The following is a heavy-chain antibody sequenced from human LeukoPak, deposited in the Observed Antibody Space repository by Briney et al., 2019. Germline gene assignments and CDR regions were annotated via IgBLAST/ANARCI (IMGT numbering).Heavy chain of an antibody. CDR3: ARERTNWGSSHIGY. CDR2: INPNSGGT. J-gene: IGHJ4*02. V-gene: IGHV1-2*02. Sequence: ASVKVSCKASGYTFTGYHMHWVRQAPGQGLEWMGWINPNSGGTNYAQKFQGRVTMTRDTSISTAYMELSRLRSDDTAVYYCARERTNWGSSHIGYWGQGTLVTVSS. D-gene: IGHD7-27*01. CDR1: GYTFTGYH.